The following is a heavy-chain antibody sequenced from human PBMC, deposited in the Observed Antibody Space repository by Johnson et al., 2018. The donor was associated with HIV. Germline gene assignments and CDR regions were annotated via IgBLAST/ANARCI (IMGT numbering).Heavy chain of an antibody. CDR1: GFTVSSNY. J-gene: IGHJ3*02. V-gene: IGHV3-66*01. D-gene: IGHD6-13*01. CDR3: ARERIAAAGLDAFDI. CDR2: FYSDSNT. Sequence: VQLVESGGGVVQPGGSLRLSCAASGFTVSSNYMSLVRQAPGKGLEWVSVFYSDSNTYSSDSVKGRFTISRDNSKNTLYLQMNSLRAEDTAVYYCARERIAAAGLDAFDIWGQGTMVTVSS.